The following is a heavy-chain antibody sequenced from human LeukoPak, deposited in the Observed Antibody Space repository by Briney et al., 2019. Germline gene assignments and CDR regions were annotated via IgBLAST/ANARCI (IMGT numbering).Heavy chain of an antibody. CDR3: ARGKRYSGYDFAFDI. CDR1: GGSISSGGYS. Sequence: SETLSLTCAVSGGSISSGGYSWSWIRQPPGKGLEWIGYIYHSGSTYYNPSLKSRVTISVDRSKNQFSLKLSSVTAADTAVYYCARGKRYSGYDFAFDIWGQGTMVTVSS. J-gene: IGHJ3*02. V-gene: IGHV4-30-2*01. D-gene: IGHD5-12*01. CDR2: IYHSGST.